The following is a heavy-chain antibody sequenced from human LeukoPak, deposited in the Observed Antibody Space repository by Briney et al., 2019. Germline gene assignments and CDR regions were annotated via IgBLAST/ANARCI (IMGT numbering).Heavy chain of an antibody. CDR2: INPSGGST. CDR3: ARDSADYGDYDF. Sequence: VASVKVSCKASGYSFTSYFMHWVRQAPGQGLDWMGIINPSGGSTSYAQKFQGRVTMTRDTSTSTVYMELSSLRSEDTAVYYCARDSADYGDYDFWGQRTLVTVSS. V-gene: IGHV1-46*01. CDR1: GYSFTSYF. J-gene: IGHJ4*02. D-gene: IGHD4-17*01.